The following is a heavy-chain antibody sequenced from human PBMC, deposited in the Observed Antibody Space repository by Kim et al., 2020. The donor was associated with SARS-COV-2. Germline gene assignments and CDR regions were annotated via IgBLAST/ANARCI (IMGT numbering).Heavy chain of an antibody. J-gene: IGHJ6*02. D-gene: IGHD6-25*01. Sequence: GASLKISCKGSGYSFTSYWIGWVRQMPGKGLEWMGIIYPGDSDTRYSPSFQGQVTISADKSISTAYLQWSSLKASDTAMYYCARHPSPFESLDPHRSGDDYYYGMDVWGQGTTVTVSS. CDR1: GYSFTSYW. CDR3: ARHPSPFESLDPHRSGDDYYYGMDV. V-gene: IGHV5-51*01. CDR2: IYPGDSDT.